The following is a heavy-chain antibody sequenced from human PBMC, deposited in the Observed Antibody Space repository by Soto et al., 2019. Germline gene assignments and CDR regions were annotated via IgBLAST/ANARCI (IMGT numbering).Heavy chain of an antibody. CDR2: ISYDGSNK. D-gene: IGHD6-19*01. Sequence: QVQLVESGGGVVQPGRSLRLSCAASGFTFSSYAMHWVRQAPGKGLEWVAVISYDGSNKYYADSVKGRFTISRDNFKNTLYLQMNSLRAEDTAVYYCARDKSPYSRGWHNRHFDYWGQGTLVTVSS. J-gene: IGHJ4*02. CDR3: ARDKSPYSRGWHNRHFDY. CDR1: GFTFSSYA. V-gene: IGHV3-30-3*01.